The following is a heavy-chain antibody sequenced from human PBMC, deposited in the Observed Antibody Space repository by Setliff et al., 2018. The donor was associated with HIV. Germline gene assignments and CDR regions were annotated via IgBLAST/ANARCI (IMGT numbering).Heavy chain of an antibody. CDR2: MFRTGTS. CDR3: ARGWSEDTSMVQVEYFEH. V-gene: IGHV4-38-2*01. J-gene: IGHJ1*01. Sequence: SETLSLTCAVSGYSIRSGYYWGWIRQSPGKGLEWIGTMFRTGTSYYNPSLKSRVTISVDTSKNQFSLKLSSVTAADTAVYYCARGWSEDTSMVQVEYFEHWGQGTLVTVSS. D-gene: IGHD5-18*01. CDR1: GYSIRSGYY.